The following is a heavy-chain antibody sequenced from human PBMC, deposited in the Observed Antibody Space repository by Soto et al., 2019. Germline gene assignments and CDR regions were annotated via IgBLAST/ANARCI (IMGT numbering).Heavy chain of an antibody. V-gene: IGHV3-53*01. Sequence: EVQLEESGGGLIQPGESLRLSCVASGFSVSSNYMNWIRQAPGGGLEWVSSLYSGGPSYYADSVQGGFTISRESSKNTVYLRMNSLRVDDTAVYYCARGGFCGSGSCYFFDSWGQGILVTVSS. CDR2: LYSGGPS. J-gene: IGHJ4*02. D-gene: IGHD2-21*01. CDR3: ARGGFCGSGSCYFFDS. CDR1: GFSVSSNY.